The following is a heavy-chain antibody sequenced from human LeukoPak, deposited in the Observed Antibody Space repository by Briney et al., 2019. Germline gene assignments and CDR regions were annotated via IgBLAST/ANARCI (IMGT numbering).Heavy chain of an antibody. CDR3: ARESDSSGYYPFDY. CDR2: IYSGGST. CDR1: GFTFSDYY. Sequence: PGGSLRLSCAASGFTFSDYYMSWVRQAPGKGLEWVSVIYSGGSTYYADSVKGRFTISRDNSKNTLYLQMNSLRAEDTAVYYCARESDSSGYYPFDYWGQGTLVTVSS. V-gene: IGHV3-66*01. J-gene: IGHJ4*02. D-gene: IGHD3-22*01.